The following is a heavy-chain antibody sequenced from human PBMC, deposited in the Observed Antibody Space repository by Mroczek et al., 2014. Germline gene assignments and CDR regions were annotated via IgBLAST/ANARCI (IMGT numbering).Heavy chain of an antibody. CDR3: AREGGRLNPLLDGPQEIDY. J-gene: IGHJ4*02. V-gene: IGHV3-30-3*01. CDR2: ISYDGSNK. CDR1: GFTFSSYA. D-gene: IGHD3-16*01. Sequence: QVQLQQSGGGVVQPGRSLRLSCAASGFTFSSYAMHWVRQAPGKGLEWVAVISYDGSNKYYADSVKGRFTISRDNSKNTLYLQMNSLRAEDTAVYYCAREGGRLNPLLDGPQEIDYWGQGTPGHRLL.